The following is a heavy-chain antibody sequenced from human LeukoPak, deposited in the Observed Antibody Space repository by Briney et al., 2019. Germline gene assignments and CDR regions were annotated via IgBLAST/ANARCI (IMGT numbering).Heavy chain of an antibody. CDR3: ARQYSSSWPDY. V-gene: IGHV4-59*08. Sequence: PSETLSLTCTVSGGSISSYYWIWIRQPPGKGLEWIGYIYYSGSTNYNPSLKSRVTISVDTSKNQFSLKLSSVTAADTAVYYCARQYSSSWPDYWGQGTLVTVSS. J-gene: IGHJ4*02. D-gene: IGHD6-13*01. CDR1: GGSISSYY. CDR2: IYYSGST.